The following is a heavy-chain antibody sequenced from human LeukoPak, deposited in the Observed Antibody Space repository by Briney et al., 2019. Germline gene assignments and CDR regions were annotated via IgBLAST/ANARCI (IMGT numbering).Heavy chain of an antibody. CDR2: IRYDGSNK. J-gene: IGHJ4*02. V-gene: IGHV3-30*02. CDR1: GFTFSSYG. CDR3: ANVQLLYRSLFDY. D-gene: IGHD2-2*02. Sequence: QAGGSLRLSCAASGFTFSSYGMHWVRQAPGKGLEWVAFIRYDGSNKYYADSVKGRFTISRDNSKNTLYLQMNSLRAEDTAVYYCANVQLLYRSLFDYWGQGTLVTVSS.